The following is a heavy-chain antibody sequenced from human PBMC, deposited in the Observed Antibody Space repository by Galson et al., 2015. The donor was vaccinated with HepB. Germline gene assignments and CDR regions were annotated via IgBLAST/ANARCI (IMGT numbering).Heavy chain of an antibody. CDR3: ARALSGSYPLFDY. D-gene: IGHD1-26*01. J-gene: IGHJ4*02. Sequence: SVKVSCKASGGTFSSYTISWVRQAPGQGLEWMGRIIPILGIANYAQKFQGRVTITADKSTSTAYMELSSLRSEDTAVYYCARALSGSYPLFDYWGQGTLVTVSS. CDR2: IIPILGIA. CDR1: GGTFSSYT. V-gene: IGHV1-69*02.